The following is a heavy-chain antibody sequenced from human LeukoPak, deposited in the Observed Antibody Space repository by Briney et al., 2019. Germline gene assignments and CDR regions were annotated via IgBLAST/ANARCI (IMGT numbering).Heavy chain of an antibody. J-gene: IGHJ4*02. CDR2: INAGNGNT. Sequence: ASVTVSCKASGYTFTSYAMHWVRQAPGQRLEWMGWINAGNGNTKYSQTFQGRVTITRDTSASTAYMELSSLRSEDTAVYYCARLLWFGELGYWGQGTLVTVSS. D-gene: IGHD3-10*01. V-gene: IGHV1-3*01. CDR3: ARLLWFGELGY. CDR1: GYTFTSYA.